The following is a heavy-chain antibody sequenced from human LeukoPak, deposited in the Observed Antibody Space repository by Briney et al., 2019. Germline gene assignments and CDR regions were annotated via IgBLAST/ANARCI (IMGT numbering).Heavy chain of an antibody. D-gene: IGHD2-15*01. CDR1: GGPISSYY. J-gene: IGHJ4*02. Sequence: SETLSLTCNVSGGPISSYYWSWIRQPAGKGLEWIGRIYTSGSTNYDPSLKSRVTMSVDTSKNQFSLKLSSVTAADTAVYYCARGNCSGGSCYDISFDYWGQGTLVTVSS. CDR3: ARGNCSGGSCYDISFDY. V-gene: IGHV4-4*07. CDR2: IYTSGST.